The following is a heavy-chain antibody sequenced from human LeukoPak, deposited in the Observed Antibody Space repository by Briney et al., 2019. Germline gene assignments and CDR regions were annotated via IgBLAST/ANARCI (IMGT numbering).Heavy chain of an antibody. CDR1: GGSFSGYY. J-gene: IGHJ5*02. Sequence: SETLSLTCAVYGGSFSGYYWGWIRQPPGKGLEWIGEINHSGSTNYNPSLKSRVTISVDTSKNQFSLKLSSVTAADTAVYYCARGPRGFDPWGQGTLVTVSS. CDR2: INHSGST. V-gene: IGHV4-34*01. CDR3: ARGPRGFDP.